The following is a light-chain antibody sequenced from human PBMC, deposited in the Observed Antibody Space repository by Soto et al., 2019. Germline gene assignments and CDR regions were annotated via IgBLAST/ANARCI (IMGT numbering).Light chain of an antibody. CDR1: SSDVGGYNY. CDR2: DVT. Sequence: QSALTQPRSVSGSPGQSVTISCTGSSSDVGGYNYVSWYQQQPGKAPKLLIYDVTIRTSGVSARFSGSKSGNTASLTISGLQAEVDADYFCCSYEGTYTSFVFGTGTKLTVL. V-gene: IGLV2-11*01. J-gene: IGLJ1*01. CDR3: CSYEGTYTSFV.